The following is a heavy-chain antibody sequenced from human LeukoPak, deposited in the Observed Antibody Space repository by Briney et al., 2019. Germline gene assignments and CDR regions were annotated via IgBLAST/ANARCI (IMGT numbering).Heavy chain of an antibody. V-gene: IGHV3-74*01. CDR1: GFTFKSYW. D-gene: IGHD3-3*01. J-gene: IGHJ4*02. CDR3: ATVSYYDFWSGAPPDDY. CDR2: MNSDGSST. Sequence: GGSLRLSCAASGFTFKSYWMHWVRQAPGKGLVWVSHMNSDGSSTTYADSVKGRFTISRDNVKNTLYLQMNSLRVEDTAMYYCATVSYYDFWSGAPPDDYWGQGTLVTVSS.